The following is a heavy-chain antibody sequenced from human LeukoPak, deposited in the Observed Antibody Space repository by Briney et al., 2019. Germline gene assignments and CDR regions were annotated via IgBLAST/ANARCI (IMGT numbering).Heavy chain of an antibody. V-gene: IGHV3-33*01. J-gene: IGHJ4*02. CDR1: GFTFSSYG. CDR3: ARDPDLYAPLDY. Sequence: GRSLRLSCAASGFTFSSYGMHWVRQAPGKGLEWVAVIWYDGSNKYYADSVKGRFTISRDNAKNSLYLQMNSLRAEDTAVYYCARDPDLYAPLDYWGQGTLVTVSS. D-gene: IGHD2-2*02. CDR2: IWYDGSNK.